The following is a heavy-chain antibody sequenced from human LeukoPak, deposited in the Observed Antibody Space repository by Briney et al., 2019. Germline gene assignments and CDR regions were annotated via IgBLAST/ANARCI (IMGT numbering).Heavy chain of an antibody. CDR3: ARAHYSNYDYYYYIDV. J-gene: IGHJ6*03. D-gene: IGHD4-11*01. Sequence: GGSLRLSCAASGFTFSSYWMSWVRQAPGKGLEGVANIKQDGSEKYYVDSVKGRFTISRDNAKNSLYLQMNSLRAEDTAVYYCARAHYSNYDYYYYIDVWGKGTTVTVSS. V-gene: IGHV3-7*01. CDR1: GFTFSSYW. CDR2: IKQDGSEK.